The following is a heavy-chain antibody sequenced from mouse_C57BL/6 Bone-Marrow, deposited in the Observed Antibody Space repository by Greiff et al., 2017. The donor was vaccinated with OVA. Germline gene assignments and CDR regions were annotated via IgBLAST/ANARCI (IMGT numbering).Heavy chain of an antibody. D-gene: IGHD1-1*01. J-gene: IGHJ4*01. CDR1: GYTFTSYW. Sequence: QVQLQQPGAELVKPGASVKLSCKASGYTFTSYWMPWVKQRPGQGLEWIGEIDPSDSYTNYNQKFKGKATLTVDTSSSTAYMQLSSLTSEDSAVYYCARPNYYGSSYEYYYAMDYWGQGTSVTVSS. CDR3: ARPNYYGSSYEYYYAMDY. V-gene: IGHV1-50*01. CDR2: IDPSDSYT.